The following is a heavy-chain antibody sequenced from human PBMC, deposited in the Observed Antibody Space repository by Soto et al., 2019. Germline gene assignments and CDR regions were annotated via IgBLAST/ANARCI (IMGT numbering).Heavy chain of an antibody. J-gene: IGHJ4*02. D-gene: IGHD2-21*02. CDR2: ISGSGGST. CDR3: AKVSLGDIGHFDY. V-gene: IGHV3-23*01. CDR1: GFTFSSYA. Sequence: VGSLRLSCVASGFTFSSYAMSWVRQAPGKGLEWVSAISGSGGSTYYADSVKGRFTISRDNSKNTLYLQMNSLRAEDTAVYYCAKVSLGDIGHFDYWGQGTLVTVSS.